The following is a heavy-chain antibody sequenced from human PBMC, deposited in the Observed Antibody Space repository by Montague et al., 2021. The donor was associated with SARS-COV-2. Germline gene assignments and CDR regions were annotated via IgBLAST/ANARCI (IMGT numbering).Heavy chain of an antibody. CDR3: ARRVVVRGVIRPPHYYFDY. J-gene: IGHJ4*02. Sequence: SETLSLTCAVYGGSISGYYWSWIRQPPGKGLEWIGEINHSGSTNYNPSLKSRVTISVDTSKNQFSLKLTSVTAADTAVYYCARRVVVRGVIRPPHYYFDYWGQGTLVTVSS. CDR2: INHSGST. CDR1: GGSISGYY. D-gene: IGHD3-10*01. V-gene: IGHV4-34*01.